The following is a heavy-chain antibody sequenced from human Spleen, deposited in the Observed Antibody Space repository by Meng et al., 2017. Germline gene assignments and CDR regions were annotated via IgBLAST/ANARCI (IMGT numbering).Heavy chain of an antibody. D-gene: IGHD3-10*01. Sequence: SETLSLTCVVSGGSFSDYYWSWIRQPPGKGLEWIGEINHSGSTNYNPSLKSRVTISVDTSKNQFSLKLSSVTAADTAVYYCARARRFAYVMDVWGQGTTVTVSS. CDR1: GGSFSDYY. CDR3: ARARRFAYVMDV. V-gene: IGHV4-34*01. J-gene: IGHJ6*02. CDR2: INHSGST.